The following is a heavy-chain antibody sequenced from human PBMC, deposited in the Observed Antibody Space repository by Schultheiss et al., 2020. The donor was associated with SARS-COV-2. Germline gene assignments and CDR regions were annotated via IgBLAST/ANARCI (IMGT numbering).Heavy chain of an antibody. J-gene: IGHJ4*02. CDR3: AKGESGRFLEYYPGFDY. CDR2: ISYDGSNK. V-gene: IGHV3-30*04. CDR1: GFTFSSYA. D-gene: IGHD3-3*01. Sequence: GESLKISCAASGFTFSSYAMHWVRQAPGKGLEWVAVISYDGSNKYYADSVKGRFTISRDNSKNTLYLQMNSLRAEDTAVYYCAKGESGRFLEYYPGFDYWGQGTLVTVSS.